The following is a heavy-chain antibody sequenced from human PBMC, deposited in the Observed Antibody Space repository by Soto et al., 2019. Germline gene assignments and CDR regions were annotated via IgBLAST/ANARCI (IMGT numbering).Heavy chain of an antibody. CDR1: GYTFTNYW. V-gene: IGHV5-51*01. J-gene: IGHJ6*02. CDR3: AASIFYYGMDV. CDR2: IYPGDSDT. Sequence: GESLKISCKGSGYTFTNYWIGWVRQMPGKGLEWMGIIYPGDSDTKYNPSFQGQVAISADKSITTTYLRWTSLKASDTAIYYCAASIFYYGMDVWGQGTTVTISS.